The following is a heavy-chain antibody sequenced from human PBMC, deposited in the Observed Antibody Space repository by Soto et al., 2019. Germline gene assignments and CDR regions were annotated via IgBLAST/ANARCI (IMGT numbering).Heavy chain of an antibody. CDR2: IYKNGST. CDR1: GGSISSYY. CDR3: AARYYSGSGSAYYYYGMDV. Sequence: SETLSLTCTVSGGSISSYYCNWIRQPPGKGLEWIGYIYKNGSTNYNPSLKSRVTISVDTSKTQFSLKLTSVTAADTAVYYCAARYYSGSGSAYYYYGMDVWGQGTTVTVSS. V-gene: IGHV4-59*01. D-gene: IGHD3-10*01. J-gene: IGHJ6*02.